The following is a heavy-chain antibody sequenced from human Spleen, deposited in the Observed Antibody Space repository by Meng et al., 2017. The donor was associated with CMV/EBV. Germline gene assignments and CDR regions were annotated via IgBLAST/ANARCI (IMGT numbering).Heavy chain of an antibody. J-gene: IGHJ6*02. CDR3: ARDKSTVYFYGMDG. CDR2: INPNSGGT. V-gene: IGHV1-2*02. Sequence: ASVKVSCKASGYTFTGYYMHWVRQAPGQGLEWMGWINPNSGGTNYAQKFQGRVTMTRDTSISTAYMELSRLRSDDTAVYYCARDKSTVYFYGMDGWGQGTTVTVSS. D-gene: IGHD4-17*01. CDR1: GYTFTGYY.